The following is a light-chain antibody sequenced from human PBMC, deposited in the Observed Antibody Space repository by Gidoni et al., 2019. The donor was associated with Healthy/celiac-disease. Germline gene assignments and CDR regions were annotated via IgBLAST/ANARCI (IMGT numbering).Light chain of an antibody. V-gene: IGLV1-40*01. CDR1: SSNIGAGYD. Sequence: QSVLTQPPSVSGAPGQRVTISCTGSSSNIGAGYDVHWYQQLPGTAPKLPSYGNSHRPPGVPDRFSGSKSGTSASLAITGLQAEDEADYYCQSYDSSLSGVFGGGTKLTVL. CDR2: GNS. J-gene: IGLJ2*01. CDR3: QSYDSSLSGV.